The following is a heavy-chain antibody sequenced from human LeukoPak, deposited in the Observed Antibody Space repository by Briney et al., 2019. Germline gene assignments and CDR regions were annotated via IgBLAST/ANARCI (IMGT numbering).Heavy chain of an antibody. J-gene: IGHJ5*02. V-gene: IGHV1-18*01. Sequence: ASVKVSCKASGYTFTSYGINWVRQAPGQGLEWMGWISAYNSNTHYAQKLQGRVTMTTDTSTSTDYLELSSLRSEDTAVYYCARDNSVRDEAWWFSPWGQGTLVTVSS. CDR3: ARDNSVRDEAWWFSP. CDR2: ISAYNSNT. CDR1: GYTFTSYG. D-gene: IGHD5-24*01.